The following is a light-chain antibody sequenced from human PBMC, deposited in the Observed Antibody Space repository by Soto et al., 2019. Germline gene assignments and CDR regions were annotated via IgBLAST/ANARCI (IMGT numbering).Light chain of an antibody. CDR2: DAS. CDR1: QSVSSD. CDR3: QHRTNWPWT. J-gene: IGKJ1*01. Sequence: EIVLTQSPATLSLSPGERATLSCRASQSVSSDLAWYQQKPGQAPRLLIYDASNRATGIPARLSGSGSGTDFTLTIRSLEPEDFAVYYCQHRTNWPWTFGQGTKVDIK. V-gene: IGKV3-11*01.